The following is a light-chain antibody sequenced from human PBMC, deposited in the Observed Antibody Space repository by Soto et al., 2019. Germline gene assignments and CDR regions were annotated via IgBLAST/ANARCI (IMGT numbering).Light chain of an antibody. CDR2: DVN. Sequence: QSVLTQHASVSGSPGQSITISCTGTSSDVGGYNYVSWYQQHPGKAPKLMIYDVNNRPSGVSYRFSGSKSGNTASLTISGLQAEDEDDYYCSSYTSSSTLVFGTGTKLTVL. J-gene: IGLJ1*01. V-gene: IGLV2-14*03. CDR1: SSDVGGYNY. CDR3: SSYTSSSTLV.